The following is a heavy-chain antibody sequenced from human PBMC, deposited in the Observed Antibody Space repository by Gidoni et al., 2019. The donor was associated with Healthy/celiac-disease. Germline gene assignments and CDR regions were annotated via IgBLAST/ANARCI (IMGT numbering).Heavy chain of an antibody. V-gene: IGHV1-69*06. D-gene: IGHD6-19*01. J-gene: IGHJ4*02. Sequence: QVQLVQSGAEAKKPGSSVKVSCTASGGSFSRYSISWVREAPGQGLEWMGGIIPIFGTANYAQKFQGRVTITADKSTSTAYMELSSLRSEDTAVYYCARVRRAVAGTWDYFDYWGQGTLVTVSS. CDR1: GGSFSRYS. CDR3: ARVRRAVAGTWDYFDY. CDR2: IIPIFGTA.